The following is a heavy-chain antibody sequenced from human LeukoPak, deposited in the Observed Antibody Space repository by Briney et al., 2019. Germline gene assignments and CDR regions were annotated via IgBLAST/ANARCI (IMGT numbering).Heavy chain of an antibody. Sequence: SETLSLTCTVSGGSISSGDYPWSWIRQPPGKGLEWIGYIYTSGSTNYNPSLKSRVTISVDTSKSQFSLNLSSVTAADTAVYFCARRRSGGRDFDYWGQGTLVTVSS. CDR3: ARRRSGGRDFDY. CDR1: GGSISSGDYP. J-gene: IGHJ4*02. CDR2: IYTSGST. D-gene: IGHD2-15*01. V-gene: IGHV4-61*08.